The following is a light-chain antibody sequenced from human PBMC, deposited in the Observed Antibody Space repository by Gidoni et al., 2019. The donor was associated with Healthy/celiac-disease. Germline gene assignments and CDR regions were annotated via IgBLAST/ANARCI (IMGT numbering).Light chain of an antibody. V-gene: IGLV2-14*03. J-gene: IGLJ2*01. Sequence: QSALTQHASVSGSPGQSITISCTGTSSDVGGYNYVSCYTQHPGKAPKLMIYDVSNRPSGVSNRFSGSKSGNTASLTISGLQAEDESDYYFSSYTSSSTLVFGGGTKLTVL. CDR3: SSYTSSSTLV. CDR1: SSDVGGYNY. CDR2: DVS.